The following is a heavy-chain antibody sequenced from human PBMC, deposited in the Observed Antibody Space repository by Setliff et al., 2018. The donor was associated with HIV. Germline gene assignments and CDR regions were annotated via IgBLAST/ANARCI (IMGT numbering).Heavy chain of an antibody. CDR3: ARDSPNANFGVVISDV. V-gene: IGHV4-61*02. J-gene: IGHJ6*02. CDR1: GGSISSGSYY. Sequence: TLSLTCTVSGGSISSGSYYWSWIRQPAGKGLEWIGRIYTSGSTNYNPSLKSRVTISVDTSKNQFSLKLSSVTAADTAVYYCARDSPNANFGVVISDVWGQGTTVTVSS. CDR2: IYTSGST. D-gene: IGHD3-3*01.